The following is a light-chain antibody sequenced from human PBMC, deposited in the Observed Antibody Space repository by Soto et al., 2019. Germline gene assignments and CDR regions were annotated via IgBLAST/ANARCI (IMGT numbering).Light chain of an antibody. CDR3: QQRSNWPPFT. CDR1: QSISSY. V-gene: IGKV3-11*01. CDR2: DAS. Sequence: EIVLTQSPATLSLSPGERATLSCRASQSISSYLAWYQQKPGQAPRLLIYDASNRATGIPARFSGSGSGTDFTLTISSLQADDFAVYYCQQRSNWPPFTFGPGTKVDIK. J-gene: IGKJ3*01.